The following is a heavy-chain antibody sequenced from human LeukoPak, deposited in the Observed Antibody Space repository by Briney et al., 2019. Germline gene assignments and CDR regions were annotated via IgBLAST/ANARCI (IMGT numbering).Heavy chain of an antibody. CDR3: ARDRATSVLVY. D-gene: IGHD1-26*01. CDR2: ISSSSSYI. Sequence: GGSLRLSCAASGFTFSSYSMTWVRQAPGKGLEWVSSISSSSSYIYYADSVKGRFTISRDNAKNSLYLQMNSLRAEDTAVYYCARDRATSVLVYWGQGTLVTVSS. V-gene: IGHV3-21*01. CDR1: GFTFSSYS. J-gene: IGHJ4*02.